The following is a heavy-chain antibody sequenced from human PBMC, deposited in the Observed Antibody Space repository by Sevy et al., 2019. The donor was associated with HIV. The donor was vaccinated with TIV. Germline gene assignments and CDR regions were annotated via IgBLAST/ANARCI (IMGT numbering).Heavy chain of an antibody. J-gene: IGHJ6*01. CDR3: ARVSNNWDSHGMDV. V-gene: IGHV3-30*04. CDR2: VSHDGINK. Sequence: GGSLRLSCAATGFSLSTYAMDWVRQAPGKGPEWVAVVSHDGINKYYADAVKGRFTISRDNSKNTVDLQMNSLRAEDTAIYYCARVSNNWDSHGMDVWGQGTTVTVSS. D-gene: IGHD1-7*01. CDR1: GFSLSTYA.